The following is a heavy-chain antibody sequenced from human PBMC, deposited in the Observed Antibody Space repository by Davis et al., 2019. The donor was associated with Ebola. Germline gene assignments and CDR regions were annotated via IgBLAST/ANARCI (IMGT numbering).Heavy chain of an antibody. CDR2: LNSNGIAT. J-gene: IGHJ4*02. CDR1: GFSFKNYA. CDR3: VTLGVVSAENDH. Sequence: GESLKISCSASGFSFKNYALHWVRQAPGKRPEYLSLLNSNGIATYYAESVRGRFTVSRDNPKSTLYLQMSSLRPDDSAVYFCVTLGVVSAENDHWGQGTLVTVSS. D-gene: IGHD2-21*01. V-gene: IGHV3-64D*06.